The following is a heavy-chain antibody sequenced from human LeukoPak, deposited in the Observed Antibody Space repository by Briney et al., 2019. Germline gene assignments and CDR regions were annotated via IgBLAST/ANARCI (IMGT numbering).Heavy chain of an antibody. D-gene: IGHD2/OR15-2a*01. Sequence: GGSLRLSCAASGFTFSSNYMSWVRQAPGKGLEWVSLIYSGGSTYYSDSVKGRFAISRDNSKNTLYLEMNSLRAEDTAVYYCAGGYYSAPNYWGQGTLVTVSS. CDR3: AGGYYSAPNY. CDR2: IYSGGST. V-gene: IGHV3-66*01. J-gene: IGHJ4*02. CDR1: GFTFSSNY.